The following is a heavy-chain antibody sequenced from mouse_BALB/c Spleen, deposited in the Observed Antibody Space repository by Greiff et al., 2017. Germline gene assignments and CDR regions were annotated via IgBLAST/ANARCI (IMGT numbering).Heavy chain of an antibody. V-gene: IGHV5-12-1*01. D-gene: IGHD2-4*01. CDR2: ISSGGGST. Sequence: EVMLVESGGGLVKPGGSLKLSCAASGFAFSSYDMSWVRQTPEKRLEWVAYISSGGGSTYYPDTVKGRFTISRDNAKNTLYLQMSSLKSEDTAMYYCARLYYDYDNAMDYWGQGTSVTVSS. J-gene: IGHJ4*01. CDR3: ARLYYDYDNAMDY. CDR1: GFAFSSYD.